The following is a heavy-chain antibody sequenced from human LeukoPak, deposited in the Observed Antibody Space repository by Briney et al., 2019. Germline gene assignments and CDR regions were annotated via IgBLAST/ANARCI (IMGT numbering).Heavy chain of an antibody. CDR2: IYYSGST. D-gene: IGHD5-18*01. J-gene: IGHJ3*02. Sequence: SSETLSLTCTVSGGSISSYYWSWIRQPPGKGLEWIGYIYYSGSTNYNPSLKSRVTISVDTSKNQFSLKLSSVTAADTAVYYCAREDTAMDDAFDIWGQGTMVTVSS. CDR1: GGSISSYY. CDR3: AREDTAMDDAFDI. V-gene: IGHV4-59*01.